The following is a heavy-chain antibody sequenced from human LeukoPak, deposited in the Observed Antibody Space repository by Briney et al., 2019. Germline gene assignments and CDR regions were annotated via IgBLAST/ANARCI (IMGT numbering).Heavy chain of an antibody. CDR1: GGSFSGYY. Sequence: PSETLSLTCAVYGGSFSGYYWSWIRQPPGKGLEWIGEINHSGNTNYNPSLKSRVTISVDTSKNQFSLKLSSVTAADTAVYYCARHCPYYYDSSGYVRPFDYWGQGTLVTVSS. CDR3: ARHCPYYYDSSGYVRPFDY. J-gene: IGHJ4*02. V-gene: IGHV4-34*01. CDR2: INHSGNT. D-gene: IGHD3-22*01.